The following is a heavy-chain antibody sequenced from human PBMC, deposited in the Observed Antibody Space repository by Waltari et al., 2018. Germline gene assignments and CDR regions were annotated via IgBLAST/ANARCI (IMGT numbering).Heavy chain of an antibody. CDR2: IYSGGNT. Sequence: EVQLVESGGGLIQPGGSLRLSCAASGFTVSSNYMSGVRQAPGKGMEWVSVIYSGGNTYYADAVKGRFTITRDNAKKSHNLEMSSLRAEDTAVYYCARYSEDSVGAFDHWGQGTMVTVSS. V-gene: IGHV3-53*01. CDR3: ARYSEDSVGAFDH. D-gene: IGHD2-15*01. J-gene: IGHJ3*01. CDR1: GFTVSSNY.